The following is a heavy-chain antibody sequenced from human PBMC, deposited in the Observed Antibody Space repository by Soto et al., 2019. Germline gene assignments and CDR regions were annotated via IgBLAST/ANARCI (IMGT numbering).Heavy chain of an antibody. V-gene: IGHV4-31*03. CDR1: GGSISSGGYY. J-gene: IGHJ4*02. Sequence: QVQLQESGPGLVKPSQTLSLICTVSGGSISSGGYYWSWIRQHPGKGLEWIGYIYYSGSTYYNPYLKSRVTISVDTSKNQFSLKLSSVTAADTAVYYCARGSSFYVTGTSYYFDYWGQGTLVTVSS. CDR2: IYYSGST. D-gene: IGHD1-7*01. CDR3: ARGSSFYVTGTSYYFDY.